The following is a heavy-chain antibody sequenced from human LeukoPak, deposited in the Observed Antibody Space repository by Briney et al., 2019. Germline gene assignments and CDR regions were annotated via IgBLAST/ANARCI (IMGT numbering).Heavy chain of an antibody. V-gene: IGHV4-34*01. CDR3: ARGRTYYGSGSYYSG. CDR2: INHSGST. J-gene: IGHJ4*02. D-gene: IGHD3-10*01. Sequence: PSEIPSLTCAVYGGSFSGYYWSWIRQPPGKGLEWIGEINHSGSTNYNPSLKSRVTISVDTSKNQFSLKLSSVTAADTAVYYCARGRTYYGSGSYYSGWGQGTLVTVSS. CDR1: GGSFSGYY.